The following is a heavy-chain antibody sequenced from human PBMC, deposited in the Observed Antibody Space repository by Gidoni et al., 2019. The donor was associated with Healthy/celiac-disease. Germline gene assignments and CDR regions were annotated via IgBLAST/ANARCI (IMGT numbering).Heavy chain of an antibody. D-gene: IGHD3-10*01. CDR1: GFTLSSYS. CDR2: ISSSSSTI. J-gene: IGHJ6*02. CDR3: ARDTVTMVRGVSYGMDV. V-gene: IGHV3-48*01. Sequence: EVQLVESGGGLVQPGGSLRLSCAASGFTLSSYSRNWVRQAPGKGLEWVSYISSSSSTIYYADSVKGRFTISRDNAKNSLYLQMNSLRAEDTAVYYCARDTVTMVRGVSYGMDVWGQGTTVTVSS.